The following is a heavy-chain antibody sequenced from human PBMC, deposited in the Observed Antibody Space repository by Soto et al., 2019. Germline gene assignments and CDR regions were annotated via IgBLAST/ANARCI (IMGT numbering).Heavy chain of an antibody. J-gene: IGHJ4*02. V-gene: IGHV4-31*03. CDR3: ARAGYDFWSGYYDY. Sequence: SETLSLTCTFSGGSISSGGYYWTWIRQHPGKGLEWIGYIYYSGSTYYNPSLKSRVTISVDTSKNQFSLKLSSVTAADTAVYYCARAGYDFWSGYYDYWGQGTLVTVSS. D-gene: IGHD3-3*01. CDR2: IYYSGST. CDR1: GGSISSGGYY.